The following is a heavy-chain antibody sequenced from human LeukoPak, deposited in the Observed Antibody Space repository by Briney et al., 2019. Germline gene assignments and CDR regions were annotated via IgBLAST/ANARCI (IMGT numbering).Heavy chain of an antibody. CDR2: VRNKANSYTT. CDR1: GFTFSDYY. CDR3: ARDLLTLVRGLRVRGLFDS. Sequence: QPGGSLRLSCSASGFTFSDYYMDWVRQAQGKGLEWVGRVRNKANSYTTEYAASVKGKFTNSRDDSQNSLYLQMNSLKTEDTAVYYCARDLLTLVRGLRVRGLFDSWGQGTLVTVSS. J-gene: IGHJ5*01. D-gene: IGHD3-10*01. V-gene: IGHV3-72*01.